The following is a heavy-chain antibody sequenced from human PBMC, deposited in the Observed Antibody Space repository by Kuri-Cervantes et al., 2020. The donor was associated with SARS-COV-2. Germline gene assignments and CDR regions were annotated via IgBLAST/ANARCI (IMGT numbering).Heavy chain of an antibody. Sequence: GSLRLSCAASGFTFSTCDMSWVRQAPGKGPEWASLYTYYHTTYYADSVKGRFTISRDNSKNTLYLQMNSLRAEDTAVYYCAREQLVPYNWFDPWGQGTLVTVSS. CDR2: YTYYHTT. J-gene: IGHJ5*02. CDR3: AREQLVPYNWFDP. D-gene: IGHD6-6*01. V-gene: IGHV3-66*03. CDR1: GFTFSTCD.